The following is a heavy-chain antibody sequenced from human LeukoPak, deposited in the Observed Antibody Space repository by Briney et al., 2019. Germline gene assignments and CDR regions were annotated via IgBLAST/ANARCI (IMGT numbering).Heavy chain of an antibody. V-gene: IGHV3-48*03. J-gene: IGHJ4*02. CDR3: AGGYSFIDY. CDR2: ISSGVSTI. Sequence: PGGSLRLSCAASGFAFSSYEINWVRQAPGKGLEWVSYISSGVSTIYYADSVKGRSTISRDNAKNSLYLQMNSLRAEDTAVYYCAGGYSFIDYWGQGTLVTVSS. CDR1: GFAFSSYE. D-gene: IGHD2-21*01.